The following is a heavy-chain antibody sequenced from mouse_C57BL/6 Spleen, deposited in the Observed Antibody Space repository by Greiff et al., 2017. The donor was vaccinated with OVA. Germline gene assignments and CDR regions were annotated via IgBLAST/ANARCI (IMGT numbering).Heavy chain of an antibody. J-gene: IGHJ2*01. D-gene: IGHD1-1*01. V-gene: IGHV3-6*01. CDR1: GYTITSGYY. Sequence: EPGPGLLKPSQSLPLTCSGTGYTITSGYYCNWIRQFPGNKLEWMVHISYDGSNNYNPSLKNRISITRDTSKIQFFLKLNPVTTEDTATYCGARGLYINYGEDYWGRGTTLTVSS. CDR3: ARGLYINYGEDY. CDR2: ISYDGSN.